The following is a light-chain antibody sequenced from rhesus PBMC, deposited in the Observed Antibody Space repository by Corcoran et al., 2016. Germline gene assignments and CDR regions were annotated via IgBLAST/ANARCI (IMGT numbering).Light chain of an antibody. V-gene: IGKV1-18*01. CDR3: QQGYNTPRT. CDR1: QGISSW. Sequence: DIQMTQSPSSLSASVGEKVTTTCRASQGISSWLAWYQQKPGKAPKLLIYAASSLQSGVPSRFSGSGSGTDYPLTISSLQPEDFATYYCQQGYNTPRTFGQGTKVEIK. CDR2: AAS. J-gene: IGKJ1*01.